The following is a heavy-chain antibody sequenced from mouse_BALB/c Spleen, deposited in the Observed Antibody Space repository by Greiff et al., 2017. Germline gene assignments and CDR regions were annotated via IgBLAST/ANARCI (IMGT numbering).Heavy chain of an antibody. CDR1: GFTFSDYG. CDR3: AIYYGSSYGFAY. J-gene: IGHJ3*01. Sequence: EVQVVESGGGLVQPGGSRKLSCAASGFTFSDYGMAWVRQAPGKGPEWVAFISNLAYSIYYADTVTGRFTISRENAKNTLYLEMSSLRSEDTAMYYCAIYYGSSYGFAYWGQGTLVTVSA. D-gene: IGHD1-1*01. V-gene: IGHV5-15*02. CDR2: ISNLAYSI.